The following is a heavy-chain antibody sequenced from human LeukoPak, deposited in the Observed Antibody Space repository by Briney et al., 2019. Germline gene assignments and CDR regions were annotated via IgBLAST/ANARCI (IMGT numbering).Heavy chain of an antibody. CDR3: AGDSCGGDCYVDY. CDR2: ISAYNGDT. V-gene: IGHV1-18*01. J-gene: IGHJ4*02. CDR1: GYTFSNYA. D-gene: IGHD2-21*02. Sequence: GASVKVSCKASGYTFSNYAISWVRQAPGQGLEWMGWISAYNGDTNYARKFQGRVTITADESTSTAYMELSSLRSEDTAVYYCAGDSCGGDCYVDYWGQGTLVTVSS.